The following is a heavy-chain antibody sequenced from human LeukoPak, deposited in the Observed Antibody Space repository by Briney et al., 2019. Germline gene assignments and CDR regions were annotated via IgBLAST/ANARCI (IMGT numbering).Heavy chain of an antibody. V-gene: IGHV4-59*01. Sequence: SETLSLTCTVSGGSISSYYWSWIRQPPGKGLEWIGYIYYSGSTNYNPSLKSRVTISVDTSKNQFSLKLSSVTAADTAVYYCSRTNYDHVWGSRHNWFDPWGQGTLVTVSS. CDR1: GGSISSYY. CDR2: IYYSGST. J-gene: IGHJ5*02. D-gene: IGHD3-16*01. CDR3: SRTNYDHVWGSRHNWFDP.